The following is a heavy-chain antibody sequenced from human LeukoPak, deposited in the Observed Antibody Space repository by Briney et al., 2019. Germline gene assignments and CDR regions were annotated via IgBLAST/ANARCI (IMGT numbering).Heavy chain of an antibody. Sequence: ASVKVSCKASGYIFTDYYIHWVRQAPGQGLEWMGWINPNSGGTNYAQKFQGRVTMTRDTSISTAYMELSRLRSDDTAVYYCARDLAPGYCSGGSCYVPPAFDIWGQGTMVTVSS. V-gene: IGHV1-2*02. J-gene: IGHJ3*02. CDR2: INPNSGGT. CDR1: GYIFTDYY. CDR3: ARDLAPGYCSGGSCYVPPAFDI. D-gene: IGHD2-15*01.